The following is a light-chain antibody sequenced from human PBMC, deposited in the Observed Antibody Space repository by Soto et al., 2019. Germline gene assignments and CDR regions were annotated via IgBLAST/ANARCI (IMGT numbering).Light chain of an antibody. CDR3: CSYAGSATWM. Sequence: QSVLTQPASVSGSPGQSITISCTGSGSDVGSHNLVSWYQQHPGKAPKLMIYDVIKRPSGISDRFSGSKSGNTASLTISGLQAEDEADYFFCSYAGSATWMFGGGTKLTVL. V-gene: IGLV2-23*02. CDR1: GSDVGSHNL. J-gene: IGLJ3*02. CDR2: DVI.